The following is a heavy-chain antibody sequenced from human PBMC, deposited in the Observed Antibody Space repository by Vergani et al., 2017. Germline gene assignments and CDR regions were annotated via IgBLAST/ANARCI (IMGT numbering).Heavy chain of an antibody. D-gene: IGHD3-10*01. J-gene: IGHJ3*02. CDR1: GFTFGYYA. V-gene: IGHV3-49*03. Sequence: EVQLVESGGDLVQPGRTLRLSCTTSGFTFGYYAMDWFRQAPGGGLEWVGGIISKAYGQATIYAASVKGRFTISRDDSKSIAYLQMNNLQTEDTAMYYCVRDQVTMLRGSDALDIWGQGTMVTVSS. CDR3: VRDQVTMLRGSDALDI. CDR2: IISKAYGQAT.